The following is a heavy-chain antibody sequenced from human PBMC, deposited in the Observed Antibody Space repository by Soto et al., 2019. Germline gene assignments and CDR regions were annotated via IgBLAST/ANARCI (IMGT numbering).Heavy chain of an antibody. CDR2: ISSSSDLI. Sequence: GGSLRLSCAASGFTFSNYGMNWVRQAPGKGLEWVSYISSSSDLIYYADSVKGRFTISRDNAKDSLYLTMNSLRDEDMAVYYCAREAGNYDQYFHHWGQGTLVTVSS. J-gene: IGHJ1*01. CDR3: AREAGNYDQYFHH. D-gene: IGHD1-7*01. V-gene: IGHV3-48*02. CDR1: GFTFSNYG.